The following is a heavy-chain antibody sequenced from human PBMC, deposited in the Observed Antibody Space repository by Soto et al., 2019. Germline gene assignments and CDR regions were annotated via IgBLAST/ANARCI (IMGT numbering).Heavy chain of an antibody. CDR3: ARERPDGARLDP. D-gene: IGHD6-6*01. CDR2: IYHSGST. Sequence: QVQLQESGPGLVKPSQTLSLTCTVSGGSISSGDYYWSWIRQPPGKGLEWIGYIYHSGSTYYNPSRKGRVNISVDTSKNQFSLKLSSVTAADTAVYYCARERPDGARLDPWGQGTLVTVSS. CDR1: GGSISSGDYY. V-gene: IGHV4-30-4*01. J-gene: IGHJ5*02.